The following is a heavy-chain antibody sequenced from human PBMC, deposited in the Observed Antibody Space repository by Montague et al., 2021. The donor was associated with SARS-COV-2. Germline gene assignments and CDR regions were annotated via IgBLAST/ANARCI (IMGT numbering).Heavy chain of an antibody. Sequence: SETLSLTCTVSGDSVSRGSSYWSWIRQPPGKGLEWIGYIYYTGSRKYNSSLKSRLTISVDTSKNQFSLKLSSVTAADTAVYYCARHARGEGYTSWFDSWGQGTLVTGSS. CDR3: ARHARGEGYTSWFDS. J-gene: IGHJ5*01. D-gene: IGHD5-24*01. V-gene: IGHV4-61*01. CDR1: GDSVSRGSSY. CDR2: IYYTGSR.